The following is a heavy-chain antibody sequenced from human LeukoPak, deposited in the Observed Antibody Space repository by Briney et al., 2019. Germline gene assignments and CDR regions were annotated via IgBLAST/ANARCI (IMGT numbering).Heavy chain of an antibody. CDR2: ITGPGGST. Sequence: GGSLRLSRAAPGFTFSTYAMSWVRRTPGKGLEWVSAITGPGGSTYYADSVKGRFTISRDNSKNILYLQMNSLRAEDTAAYYCAKDRPILRWSFDYWGQGTLVTVSS. CDR3: AKDRPILRWSFDY. D-gene: IGHD4-23*01. J-gene: IGHJ4*02. CDR1: GFTFSTYA. V-gene: IGHV3-23*01.